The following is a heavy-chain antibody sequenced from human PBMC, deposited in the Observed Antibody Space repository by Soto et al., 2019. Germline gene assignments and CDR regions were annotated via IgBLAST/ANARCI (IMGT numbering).Heavy chain of an antibody. CDR1: GFTFSKYG. V-gene: IGHV3-30*18. CDR2: LTDDGKEK. Sequence: QVHLVESGGGVVQPGTSLRLSCVASGFTFSKYGMHWVRQAPGKGLEWVAILTDDGKEKYYADCVKGRFIISRDNSNNTLFLQMNTLSAADTAVYYCAKVRFALKYYYGLDVWGQGTTVSVSS. D-gene: IGHD3-16*01. J-gene: IGHJ6*02. CDR3: AKVRFALKYYYGLDV.